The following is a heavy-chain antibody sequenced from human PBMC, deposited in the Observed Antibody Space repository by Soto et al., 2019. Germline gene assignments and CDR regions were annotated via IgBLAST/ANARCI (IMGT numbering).Heavy chain of an antibody. CDR1: GGSISSSSYY. D-gene: IGHD6-19*01. V-gene: IGHV4-39*01. CDR3: ARSTYSSAWDRFDY. Sequence: QLQLQESGPGLVKPSETLSLTCTVSGGSISSSSYYWGWIRQPPGKGLEWIGSIYYSGSTYYNPSLKSRVTISVDTSKNQFSLKLSSVTAADTAVYSCARSTYSSAWDRFDYWGQGTLVTVSS. J-gene: IGHJ4*02. CDR2: IYYSGST.